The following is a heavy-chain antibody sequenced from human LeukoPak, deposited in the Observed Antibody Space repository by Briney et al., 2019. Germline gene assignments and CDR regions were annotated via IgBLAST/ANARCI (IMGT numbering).Heavy chain of an antibody. Sequence: GASLRLSCAASGFTFSSYAMSWVRQAPGKGLEWVSAISGSGGSTYYADSVKGRFTISRDNSKNTLYLQMNSLRAEDTAVYYRASPTISGSYYPGRDYWGQGTLVTVSS. J-gene: IGHJ4*02. CDR2: ISGSGGST. CDR3: ASPTISGSYYPGRDY. D-gene: IGHD1-26*01. V-gene: IGHV3-23*01. CDR1: GFTFSSYA.